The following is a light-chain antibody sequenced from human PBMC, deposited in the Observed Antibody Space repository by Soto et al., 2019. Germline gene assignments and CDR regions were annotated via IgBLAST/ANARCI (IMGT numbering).Light chain of an antibody. Sequence: QSVLTQPPSASGSPGQSVTISCTGTSSDVGAYNYVSWYQQHPGKAPKLMIYEVTNRPSGVPDRFSASKSGNTASLTVSGLQAEDGADYFCSSYAGFNNFVFGTGTKVTVL. J-gene: IGLJ1*01. V-gene: IGLV2-8*01. CDR2: EVT. CDR1: SSDVGAYNY. CDR3: SSYAGFNNFV.